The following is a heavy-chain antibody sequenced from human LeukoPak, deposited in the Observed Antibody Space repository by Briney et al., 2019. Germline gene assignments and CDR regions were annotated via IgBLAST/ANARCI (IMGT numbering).Heavy chain of an antibody. D-gene: IGHD6-13*01. J-gene: IGHJ4*02. CDR2: IKQDGSEK. CDR3: ASAPVSSIWYYFDY. V-gene: IGHV3-7*02. Sequence: PGGSLRLSCAAPGYTFSSYWMSWVRQAPGKGLERVANIKQDGSEKYYVDSVKGRFTISRDNAKNSLYLQLNSLRAEDTAVYYCASAPVSSIWYYFDYWGQGTLITVSS. CDR1: GYTFSSYW.